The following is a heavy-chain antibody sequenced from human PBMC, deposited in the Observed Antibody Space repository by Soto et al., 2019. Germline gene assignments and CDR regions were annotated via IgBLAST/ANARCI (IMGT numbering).Heavy chain of an antibody. V-gene: IGHV3-23*01. Sequence: LRLSCAASGFTFSSYAMKWVRQAPGKGLEWVSLIGESGTPTYYADSVKGRFTISRDNSGNTLFLEMYSLRAEDTAVYYCARYIPGVRYYGMDVWGQGTTVTVSS. CDR2: IGESGTPT. CDR3: ARYIPGVRYYGMDV. CDR1: GFTFSSYA. D-gene: IGHD2-2*01. J-gene: IGHJ6*02.